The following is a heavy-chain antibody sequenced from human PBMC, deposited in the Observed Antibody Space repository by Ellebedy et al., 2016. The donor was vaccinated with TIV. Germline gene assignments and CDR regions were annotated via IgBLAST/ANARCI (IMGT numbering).Heavy chain of an antibody. Sequence: SETLSLXXAVYGGSFSGYYWSWIRQPPGKGLEWIGEINHSGSTNYNPSLKSRVTISVDTSKNQFSLKLSSVTAADTAVYYCARGGGAVAAQRGMSDYWGQGTLVTVSS. J-gene: IGHJ4*02. CDR1: GGSFSGYY. CDR2: INHSGST. CDR3: ARGGGAVAAQRGMSDY. D-gene: IGHD6-19*01. V-gene: IGHV4-34*01.